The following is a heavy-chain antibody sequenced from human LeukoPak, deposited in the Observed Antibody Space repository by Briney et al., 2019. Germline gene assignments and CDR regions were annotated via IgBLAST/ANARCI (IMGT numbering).Heavy chain of an antibody. V-gene: IGHV3-30*03. Sequence: PGGSLRLSCAASGFTFSGYGMHWVRQAPGKGLEWVAVISFDGSNKYYADSVKGRFTISRDNSKNTLYLQMNTLRAEDTAVYYCARGGYSYGSKSFFDYWGQGTLVTVSS. CDR3: ARGGYSYGSKSFFDY. CDR2: ISFDGSNK. D-gene: IGHD5-18*01. J-gene: IGHJ4*02. CDR1: GFTFSGYG.